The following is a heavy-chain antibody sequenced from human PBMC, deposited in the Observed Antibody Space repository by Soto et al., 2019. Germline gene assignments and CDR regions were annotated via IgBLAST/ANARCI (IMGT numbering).Heavy chain of an antibody. V-gene: IGHV1-3*01. CDR3: ARDSPPSDY. CDR1: GYTFTSYA. CDR2: INAGNGNR. J-gene: IGHJ4*02. Sequence: QVQLVQSGAEVKKPGASVKVSCKASGYTFTSYAMHWVRQAPGQRLEWMGWINAGNGNRKYSQKWQGRVTITGDTSASAAYMELSSLRSEDTAVYYSARDSPPSDYWGQGTLVTVSS.